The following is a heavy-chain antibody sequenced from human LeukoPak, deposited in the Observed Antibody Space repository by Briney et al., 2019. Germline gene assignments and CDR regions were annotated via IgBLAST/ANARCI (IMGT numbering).Heavy chain of an antibody. Sequence: PSETLSLTCAVYGGSFSGYYWSWIRQPPEKGLEWIGEINHSGSTNYNPSLKSRVTISVDTSKNQFSLKLSSVTAADTAVYYCARGTHDYGDYGTFDYWGQGTLVTVSS. D-gene: IGHD4-17*01. CDR1: GGSFSGYY. J-gene: IGHJ4*02. CDR3: ARGTHDYGDYGTFDY. V-gene: IGHV4-34*01. CDR2: INHSGST.